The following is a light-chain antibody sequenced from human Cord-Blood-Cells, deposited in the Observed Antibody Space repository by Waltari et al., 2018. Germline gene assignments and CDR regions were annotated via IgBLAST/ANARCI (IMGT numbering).Light chain of an antibody. J-gene: IGKJ2*03. Sequence: DIQMTQSPSSLSASVGDRVNITCQASQDISNYLNWYQQKPGKAPKLLIYDASNLETGVPSRFSGSGSGTDFTFTISSLQPEDIATYYCQQYDNRPYSFGQGTKLEIK. CDR2: DAS. CDR3: QQYDNRPYS. CDR1: QDISNY. V-gene: IGKV1-33*01.